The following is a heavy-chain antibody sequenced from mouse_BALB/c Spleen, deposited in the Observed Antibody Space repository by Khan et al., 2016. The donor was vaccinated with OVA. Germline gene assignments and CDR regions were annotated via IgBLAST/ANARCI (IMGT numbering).Heavy chain of an antibody. CDR2: IFPNNGDS. CDR1: GYTFTDYN. Sequence: VQLQQSGPELVKPGASVKISCKASGYTFTDYNMDWVKQTLGKSLEWIGYIFPNNGDSGYNQNFKTKATLTVDKSSSTAYMELRSLTSEDSAVYFCSRSGYGSFAYWGQGTLVTVSA. V-gene: IGHV1S29*02. J-gene: IGHJ3*01. D-gene: IGHD1-2*01. CDR3: SRSGYGSFAY.